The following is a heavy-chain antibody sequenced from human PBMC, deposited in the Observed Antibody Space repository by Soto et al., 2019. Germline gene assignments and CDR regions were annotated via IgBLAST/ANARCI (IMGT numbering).Heavy chain of an antibody. D-gene: IGHD3-3*01. CDR1: GYTFTSYG. Sequence: ASVKVSCKASGYTFTSYGISWVRQAPGQGLEWMGWISAYNGNTNYAQKLQGRVTMTTDTSTSTAYMELRSLRSDDTAVYYCARDSKFLEWLRIDYWGQGTLVTVSS. CDR2: ISAYNGNT. CDR3: ARDSKFLEWLRIDY. V-gene: IGHV1-18*01. J-gene: IGHJ4*02.